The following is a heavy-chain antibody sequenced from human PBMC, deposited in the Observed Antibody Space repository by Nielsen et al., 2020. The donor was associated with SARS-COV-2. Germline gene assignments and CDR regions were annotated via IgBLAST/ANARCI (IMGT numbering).Heavy chain of an antibody. CDR2: IKQDGSEK. D-gene: IGHD3-22*01. CDR1: GFTFSSYW. Sequence: GVLKISCAASGFTFSSYWMSWVRQAPGKGLEWVANIKQDGSEKYYVDSVKGRFTISRDNAKNSLYLQMNSLRAEDTAVYYCARGQYDSIIWGQGTMVTVSS. CDR3: ARGQYDSII. V-gene: IGHV3-7*03. J-gene: IGHJ3*02.